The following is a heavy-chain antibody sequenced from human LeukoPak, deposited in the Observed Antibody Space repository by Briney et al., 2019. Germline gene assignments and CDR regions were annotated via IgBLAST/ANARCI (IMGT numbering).Heavy chain of an antibody. CDR3: ASGSTGY. V-gene: IGHV4-34*12. CDR2: IIHSGSS. Sequence: SETLSLTCAVYGGSFSDYSWTWIRQSPGKALEWIGEIIHSGSSHYNPSLKSRVTISVDTSKNQFSLKLTSVTAADTAVYFCASGSTGYWGQGTLVTVSS. CDR1: GGSFSDYS. D-gene: IGHD5-12*01. J-gene: IGHJ4*02.